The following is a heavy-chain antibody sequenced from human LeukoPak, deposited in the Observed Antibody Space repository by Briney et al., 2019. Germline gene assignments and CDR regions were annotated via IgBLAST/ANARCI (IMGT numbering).Heavy chain of an antibody. CDR1: VYTFTSYY. J-gene: IGHJ6*02. D-gene: IGHD3-10*01. CDR2: INPSGSST. CDR3: ARDRDYYGSGSPSMDV. Sequence: ASVKVSCQASVYTFTSYYMHWVRQAPAQGLEGMGIINPSGSSTSYAQKFQGRVTMTRDTSTSTVYMELSSLKSEDTAVYYCARDRDYYGSGSPSMDVWGQGTTVTVSS. V-gene: IGHV1-46*01.